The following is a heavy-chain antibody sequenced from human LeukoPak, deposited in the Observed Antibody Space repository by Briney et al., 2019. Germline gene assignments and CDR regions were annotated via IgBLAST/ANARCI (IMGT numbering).Heavy chain of an antibody. Sequence: VKPSQTLSLTCTVSGGSISSGGYYWSWIRQPPGKGLEWIGYIYHSGSTYYNPSLKSRVTISVDRSKNQFSLKLSSVTAADTAVYYCARRTPVGHYDYWGQGTLVTVS. J-gene: IGHJ4*02. CDR2: IYHSGST. V-gene: IGHV4-30-2*01. CDR1: GGSISSGGYY. CDR3: ARRTPVGHYDY. D-gene: IGHD2-2*01.